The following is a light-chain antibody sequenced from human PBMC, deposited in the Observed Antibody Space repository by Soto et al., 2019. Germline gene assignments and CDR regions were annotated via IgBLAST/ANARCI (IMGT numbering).Light chain of an antibody. CDR3: QQVKTYPRT. CDR2: VAS. CDR1: QDISSY. J-gene: IGKJ4*01. Sequence: AIRMTQSPSSLSASPGDRVTITCRASQDISSYLAWYQQKPGKAPNLLIYVASTLHSGVPSRFSGRKSGTQFTLTIDSLQPEDFATYYCQQVKTYPRTFGGGTKVEIK. V-gene: IGKV1-8*01.